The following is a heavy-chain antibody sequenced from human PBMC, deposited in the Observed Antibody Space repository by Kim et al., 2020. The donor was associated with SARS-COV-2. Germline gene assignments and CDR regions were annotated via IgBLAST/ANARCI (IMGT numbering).Heavy chain of an antibody. CDR2: INHSGST. CDR3: ASATSYGDYALDY. CDR1: GGSFSGYY. Sequence: SETLSLTCAVYGGSFSGYYWSRIRQPPGKGLEWIGEINHSGSTNYNPSLKSRVTISVDTSKNQFSLKLSSVTAADTAVYYCASATSYGDYALDYWGQGTLVTVSS. V-gene: IGHV4-34*01. J-gene: IGHJ4*02. D-gene: IGHD4-17*01.